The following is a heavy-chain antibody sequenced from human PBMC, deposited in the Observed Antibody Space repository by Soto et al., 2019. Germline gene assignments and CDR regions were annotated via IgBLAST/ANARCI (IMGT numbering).Heavy chain of an antibody. CDR3: ASTVLDYYDSSGYFDS. D-gene: IGHD3-22*01. CDR2: IIPILGIA. Sequence: QVQLVQSGAEVKKPGSSVKVSCKASGGTFSSYTISWVRQAPGQGLEWMGRIIPILGIANYAQKFQGRVTITADKSTRTAYRVLSSLRSEDTAVYECASTVLDYYDSSGYFDSWGQGTLVTVSS. CDR1: GGTFSSYT. V-gene: IGHV1-69*02. J-gene: IGHJ5*01.